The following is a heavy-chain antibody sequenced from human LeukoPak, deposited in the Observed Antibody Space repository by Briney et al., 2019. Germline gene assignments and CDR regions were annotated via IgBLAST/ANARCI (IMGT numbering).Heavy chain of an antibody. Sequence: GGTLRLSCAASGFTFSNFGMSWVRQAPGKGLEWVSGISGTGGGTYYADSVKGRFTVSRDNSKNTLYLQMNSLSAEDTAIYYCARDLTLSEKFFDYWGQGTLVTVSS. J-gene: IGHJ4*02. V-gene: IGHV3-23*01. D-gene: IGHD1-14*01. CDR1: GFTFSNFG. CDR3: ARDLTLSEKFFDY. CDR2: ISGTGGGT.